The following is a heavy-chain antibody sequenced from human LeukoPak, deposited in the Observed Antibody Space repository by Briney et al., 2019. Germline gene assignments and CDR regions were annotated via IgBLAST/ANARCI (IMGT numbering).Heavy chain of an antibody. CDR1: GFIFNNYA. J-gene: IGHJ4*02. V-gene: IGHV3-9*01. D-gene: IGHD6-19*01. Sequence: GGSLRLSCAGSGFIFNNYAMYWVRQPPGKGLEWVSGISWNSGTIDYADSVRGRFTISRDNAKNSLYLQMDSLRVEDTAFYYCAKDNRRHYTSGPNPDSLHWGQGALVTVSS. CDR3: AKDNRRHYTSGPNPDSLH. CDR2: ISWNSGTI.